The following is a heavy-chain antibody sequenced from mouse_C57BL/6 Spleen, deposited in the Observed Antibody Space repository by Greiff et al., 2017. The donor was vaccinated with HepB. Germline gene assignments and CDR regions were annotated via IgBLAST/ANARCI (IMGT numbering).Heavy chain of an antibody. D-gene: IGHD2-3*01. CDR3: ARKDDGYLDAMDY. V-gene: IGHV2-2*01. CDR2: IWSGGST. CDR1: GFSLTSYG. Sequence: VQGVESGPGLVQPSQSLSITCTVSGFSLTSYGVHWVRQSPGKGLEWLGVIWSGGSTDYNAAFISRLSISKDNSKSQVFFKMNSLQADDTAIYYCARKDDGYLDAMDYWGQGTSVTVSS. J-gene: IGHJ4*01.